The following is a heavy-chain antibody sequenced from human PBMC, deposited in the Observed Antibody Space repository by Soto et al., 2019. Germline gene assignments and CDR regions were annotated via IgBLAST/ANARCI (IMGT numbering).Heavy chain of an antibody. CDR2: IYYSGST. V-gene: IGHV4-30-4*01. CDR3: ARALNYLHYFDY. D-gene: IGHD3-10*01. J-gene: IGHJ4*02. CDR1: GGSISGGDYY. Sequence: SETLSLTFTVSGGSISGGDYYGSCIRQPPGKGLEWIGYIYYSGSTYYNPSLKSRVTISVDTSKNQFSLKLSSVTAADTAVHYCARALNYLHYFDYWRQGTLVTVSS.